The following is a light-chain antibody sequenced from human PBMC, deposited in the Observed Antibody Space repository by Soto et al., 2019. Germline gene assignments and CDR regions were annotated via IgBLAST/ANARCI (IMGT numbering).Light chain of an antibody. V-gene: IGKV3-20*01. Sequence: IVLTQSPGILSLSPGERATLSCRASQSVSSSYFAWYQHKPGQAPRLLIYGSSSRATGIPDRFSGGGSGTDFTLTISKLEPEDYAVYYCHQHGNSPFTFGPGTKVDI. CDR3: HQHGNSPFT. CDR1: QSVSSSY. J-gene: IGKJ3*01. CDR2: GSS.